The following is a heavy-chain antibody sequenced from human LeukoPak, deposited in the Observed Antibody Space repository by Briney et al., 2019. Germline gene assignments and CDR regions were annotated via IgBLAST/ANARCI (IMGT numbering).Heavy chain of an antibody. D-gene: IGHD3-16*01. Sequence: GGSLRLSCAASGFTFSTYWMSWVRQAPGKGLEGVANIKQDGSEKYYVDSVSGRFTISRDNAKNSLYLQMNSLRAEDTAVYYCARDGGLDAFDIWGQGTMVTVSS. CDR1: GFTFSTYW. CDR3: ARDGGLDAFDI. CDR2: IKQDGSEK. J-gene: IGHJ3*02. V-gene: IGHV3-7*01.